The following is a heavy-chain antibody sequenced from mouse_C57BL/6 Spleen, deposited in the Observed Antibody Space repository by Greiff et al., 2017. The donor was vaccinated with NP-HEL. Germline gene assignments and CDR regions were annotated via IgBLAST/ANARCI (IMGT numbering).Heavy chain of an antibody. CDR3: AIWKDYCSRWYFDV. CDR1: GYTFTSYW. D-gene: IGHD1-1*01. CDR2: IDPNDGGT. J-gene: IGHJ1*03. Sequence: QVQLQQSGAELVKPGASVKLSCKASGYTFTSYWMHWVKQRPGRGLEWIGRIDPNDGGTKYNEKFKSKATLTVDKPSSTAYMQLSSLTSEDAAVYYCAIWKDYCSRWYFDVWGTGTTVTVSS. V-gene: IGHV1-72*01.